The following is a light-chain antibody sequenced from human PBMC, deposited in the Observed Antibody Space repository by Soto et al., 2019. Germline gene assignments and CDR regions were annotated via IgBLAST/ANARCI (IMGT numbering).Light chain of an antibody. J-gene: IGLJ1*01. CDR3: SSYTSSSTLYV. V-gene: IGLV2-14*01. CDR1: SSDIGGYNY. Sequence: QSVLTQPASVSGSPGQSITISCAGTSSDIGGYNYVSWYQQHPGKAPKVMIYEVSNRPSGVSNRFSGSKSGNTASLTISGLQAEDEADYYCSSYTSSSTLYVFGSGNKV. CDR2: EVS.